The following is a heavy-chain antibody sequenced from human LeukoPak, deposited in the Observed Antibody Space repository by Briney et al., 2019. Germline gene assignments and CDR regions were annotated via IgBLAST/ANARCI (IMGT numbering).Heavy chain of an antibody. CDR3: ATTRSGWSFYFDY. CDR2: ISGDGGST. V-gene: IGHV3-43*02. CDR1: GFTFDDYA. J-gene: IGHJ4*02. Sequence: GGSLRLSCAASGFTFDDYAMRWVRQAPGKGLEWVSLISGDGGSTYYADSVKGRFTISRDNSKNSLYLQMNSLRTEDTALYYCATTRSGWSFYFDYWGQGTLVTVSS. D-gene: IGHD6-19*01.